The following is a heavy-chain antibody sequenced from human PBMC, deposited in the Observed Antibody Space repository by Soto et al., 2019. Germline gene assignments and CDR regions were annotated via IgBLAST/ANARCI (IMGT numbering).Heavy chain of an antibody. D-gene: IGHD6-13*01. CDR1: IFTFSSYA. CDR3: AYSSTPFDY. CDR2: ISGSGGST. J-gene: IGHJ4*02. Sequence: TVWSLRVSWTASIFTFSSYAMSWVRQAPGKGLEWVSAISGSGGSTYYADSVKGRFTISRDNSKNTLYLQMNSLRAEDTAVYYCAYSSTPFDYWGQGTLVTVSS. V-gene: IGHV3-23*01.